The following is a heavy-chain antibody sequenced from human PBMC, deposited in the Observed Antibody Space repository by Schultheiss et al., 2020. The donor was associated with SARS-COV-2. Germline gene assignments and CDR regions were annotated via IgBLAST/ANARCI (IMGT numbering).Heavy chain of an antibody. D-gene: IGHD2-15*01. CDR1: GFTFSSYE. J-gene: IGHJ6*02. Sequence: GESLKISCAASGFTFSSYEMNWVRQAPGKGLEWVSYISSSGSTIYYADSVKGRFTISRDNAKNSLYLQMNSLKTEDTAVYYCTTRYCSGGSCTVDVDYYYYYGMDVWGQGTTVTVSS. CDR2: ISSSGSTI. CDR3: TTRYCSGGSCTVDVDYYYYYGMDV. V-gene: IGHV3-48*03.